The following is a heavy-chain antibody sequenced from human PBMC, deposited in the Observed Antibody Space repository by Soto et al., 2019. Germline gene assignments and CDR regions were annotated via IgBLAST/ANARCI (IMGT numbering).Heavy chain of an antibody. V-gene: IGHV3-23*01. CDR1: GFTFSSYA. J-gene: IGHJ6*02. Sequence: GGSLRLSCAASGFTFSSYAMSWVRQAPGKGLEWVSAISGSGGSTYYADSVKGRFTISRGNSKNTLYLQMNSLRAEDTAVYYCAKDLTMVRGVMVYYYYGMDVWGQGTTVTVSS. CDR3: AKDLTMVRGVMVYYYYGMDV. CDR2: ISGSGGST. D-gene: IGHD3-10*01.